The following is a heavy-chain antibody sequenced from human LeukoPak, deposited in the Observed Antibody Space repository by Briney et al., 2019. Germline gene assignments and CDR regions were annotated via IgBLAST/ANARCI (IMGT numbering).Heavy chain of an antibody. CDR2: IYYSGST. CDR1: GGSISSYY. V-gene: IGHV4-59*01. D-gene: IGHD7-27*01. CDR3: AGGRKTGDRLFDY. J-gene: IGHJ4*02. Sequence: PSETLSLTCTVSGGSISSYYWSWIRQPPGKGLEWIGHIYYSGSTNYNPSLKSRVTISVDTSKNQFSLKLSSVTAADTAVYYCAGGRKTGDRLFDYWGQGTLVTVSS.